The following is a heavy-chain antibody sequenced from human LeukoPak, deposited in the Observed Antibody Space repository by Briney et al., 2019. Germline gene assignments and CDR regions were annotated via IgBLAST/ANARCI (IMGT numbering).Heavy chain of an antibody. CDR1: RFTFSDYA. D-gene: IGHD5-24*01. V-gene: IGHV3-30-3*01. CDR2: ISYEGSNK. J-gene: IGHJ4*02. Sequence: GGSLRLSCAASRFTFSDYAMHGVRQAPGKGLEWVAVISYEGSNKYYADSVKGRFTISRDNSKNTLYLQMNSLRAEDTAVYYCARDPFYGMATIKYYFDYWGQGSMVTVSS. CDR3: ARDPFYGMATIKYYFDY.